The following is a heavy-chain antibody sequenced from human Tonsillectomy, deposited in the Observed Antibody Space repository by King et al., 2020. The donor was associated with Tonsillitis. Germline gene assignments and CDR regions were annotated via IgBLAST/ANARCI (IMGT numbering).Heavy chain of an antibody. CDR2: ISTYNGNT. J-gene: IGHJ4*02. D-gene: IGHD4-17*01. V-gene: IGHV1-18*04. CDR1: GYTFSNYG. Sequence: QLVQSGAEVRKPGASVKVSCKASGYTFSNYGISWLRQAPGQGLEWMGWISTYNGNTNYAQNVQGRVTMTTDTSTSTAYMDLRSLRSDDTAVYYCARDGVDYGDFLGYDYWGQGTLVTVSS. CDR3: ARDGVDYGDFLGYDY.